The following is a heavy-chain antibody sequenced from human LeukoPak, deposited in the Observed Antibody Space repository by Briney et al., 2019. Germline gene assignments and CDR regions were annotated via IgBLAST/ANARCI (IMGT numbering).Heavy chain of an antibody. Sequence: GGSLRLSCAASGFTFSSYEMNWVGQAPGKGPEWVSYISSSGNIIYYADSVKGRFTISRDNAKNSLYLQMNSLRAEDTAVYYCARDSQSTKRELDYWGQGTLATVSS. J-gene: IGHJ4*02. CDR1: GFTFSSYE. CDR2: ISSSGNII. V-gene: IGHV3-48*03. D-gene: IGHD5/OR15-5a*01. CDR3: ARDSQSTKRELDY.